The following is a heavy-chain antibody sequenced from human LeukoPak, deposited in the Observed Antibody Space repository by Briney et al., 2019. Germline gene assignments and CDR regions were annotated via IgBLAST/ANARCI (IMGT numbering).Heavy chain of an antibody. J-gene: IGHJ4*02. Sequence: GGSLRLSCAASGFTFSSYEMNWVRQAPGKGLEWVSYISSSDSTIYYADSVKGRFTISRDNAKNSLYLQMNSLRAEDTAVYYCARSSVVVIDFDYWGQGTLVTVSS. CDR3: ARSSVVVIDFDY. CDR2: ISSSDSTI. D-gene: IGHD3-22*01. CDR1: GFTFSSYE. V-gene: IGHV3-48*03.